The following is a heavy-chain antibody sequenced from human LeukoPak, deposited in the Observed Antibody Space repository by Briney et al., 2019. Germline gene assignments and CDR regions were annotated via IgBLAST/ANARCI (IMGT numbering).Heavy chain of an antibody. CDR2: ISGSGGST. CDR3: AGGGLGAPVDP. J-gene: IGHJ5*02. V-gene: IGHV3-23*01. CDR1: GFTFSSYA. D-gene: IGHD3-10*01. Sequence: GGSLRLSCAASGFTFSSYAMSWVRQAPGKGLEWVSGISGSGGSTYYADSVKGRFTISRDNSKNTLYLQMNSLRAEDTAVYSWAGGGLGAPVDPWGQGTLVTVSS.